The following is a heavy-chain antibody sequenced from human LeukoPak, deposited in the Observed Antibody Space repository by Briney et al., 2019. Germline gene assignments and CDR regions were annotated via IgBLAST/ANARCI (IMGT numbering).Heavy chain of an antibody. Sequence: ASVKVSCKASGYTFTSYGISWVRQAPGQGLEWMGWISAYNGNTNYAQKLQGRVTMTTDTSTSTAYMELRSLRSDDTAVYYCARDQANSGHPYYGMGVWGQGTTVTVSS. CDR2: ISAYNGNT. CDR3: ARDQANSGHPYYGMGV. CDR1: GYTFTSYG. V-gene: IGHV1-18*01. D-gene: IGHD5-12*01. J-gene: IGHJ6*02.